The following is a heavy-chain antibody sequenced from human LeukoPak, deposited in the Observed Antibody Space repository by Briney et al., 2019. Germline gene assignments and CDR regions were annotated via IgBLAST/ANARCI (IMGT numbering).Heavy chain of an antibody. Sequence: GASVKVSCKASGYTFTGYYMHWVRQAPGQGLEWMGWINPNSGGTNYAQKLQGRVTMTTDTSTSTAYMELRSLRSDDTAVYYCARECGGDCYSVYYYYGMDVWGQGTTVTVSS. CDR1: GYTFTGYY. D-gene: IGHD2-21*02. J-gene: IGHJ6*02. CDR2: INPNSGGT. V-gene: IGHV1-2*02. CDR3: ARECGGDCYSVYYYYGMDV.